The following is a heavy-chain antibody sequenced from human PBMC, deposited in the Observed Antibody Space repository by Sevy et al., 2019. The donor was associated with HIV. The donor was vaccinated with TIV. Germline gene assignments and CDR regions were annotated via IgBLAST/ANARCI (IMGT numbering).Heavy chain of an antibody. D-gene: IGHD4-17*01. CDR3: ASHKHDYDAFDI. Sequence: SETLSLTCTVSGGSISSSNYYWGWIRQPPGKGLGWIGSIYYTGSTYYNPSLQSRVTMSVDTSKNQFSLKLSSVTAADTAVFYCASHKHDYDAFDIWGQGTMVTVSS. CDR1: GGSISSSNYY. J-gene: IGHJ3*02. V-gene: IGHV4-39*01. CDR2: IYYTGST.